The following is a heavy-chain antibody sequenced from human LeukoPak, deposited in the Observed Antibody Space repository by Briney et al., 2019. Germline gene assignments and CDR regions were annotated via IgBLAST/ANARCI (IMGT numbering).Heavy chain of an antibody. CDR1: GGSISSSSYY. CDR3: AVGGSLNDY. D-gene: IGHD1-26*01. V-gene: IGHV4-61*02. J-gene: IGHJ4*02. CDR2: IYTSGST. Sequence: SETLSLTCTVSGGSISSSSYYWSWIRQPAGKGLEWIGRIYTSGSTNYNPSLKSRVTMSVDTSKNQFSLKLSSVTAADTAVYYCAVGGSLNDYWGQGTLVTVSS.